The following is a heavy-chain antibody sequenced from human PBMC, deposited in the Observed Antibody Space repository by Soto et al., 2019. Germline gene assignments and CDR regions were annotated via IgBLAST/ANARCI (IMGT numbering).Heavy chain of an antibody. D-gene: IGHD3-3*01. V-gene: IGHV3-74*01. CDR2: INSDGSST. Sequence: PGASLRLSCASSGFTFSSYWMHWVRQAPGKGLVWVSRINSDGSSTSYADSVKGRFTISRDNAKNTLYLQMNSLRAEDTAVYYCARVVYDFWSGYYYVGGMDVWGQGTTVTVS. CDR3: ARVVYDFWSGYYYVGGMDV. J-gene: IGHJ6*02. CDR1: GFTFSSYW.